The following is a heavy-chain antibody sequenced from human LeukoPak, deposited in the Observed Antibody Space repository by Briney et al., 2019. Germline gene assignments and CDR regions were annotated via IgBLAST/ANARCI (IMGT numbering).Heavy chain of an antibody. Sequence: SETLSLTCTVSGGSISSYYWSWIRQSPGKGLEWIGYIYYSGSTDYNPSLKSRVTISVDTSKNQFSLKLSSVTAADTAVYYCARDLGSSPGAFDIWGQGTMVTVSS. CDR1: GGSISSYY. V-gene: IGHV4-59*01. D-gene: IGHD6-13*01. J-gene: IGHJ3*02. CDR3: ARDLGSSPGAFDI. CDR2: IYYSGST.